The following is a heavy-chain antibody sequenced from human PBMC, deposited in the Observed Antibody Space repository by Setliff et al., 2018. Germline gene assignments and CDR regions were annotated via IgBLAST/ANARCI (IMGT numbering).Heavy chain of an antibody. V-gene: IGHV1-69*05. D-gene: IGHD5-18*01. Sequence: SVKVSCKASGGTFSSYAIDWVRQAPGQGLEWMGGIIPMFGTTNYAQKFHGRVTIITDESTSTAYMELSSLTSDDTAVYYCAREGVDTRSSTDYRYYMDVWGQGPRSPSP. CDR1: GGTFSSYA. J-gene: IGHJ6*03. CDR3: AREGVDTRSSTDYRYYMDV. CDR2: IIPMFGTT.